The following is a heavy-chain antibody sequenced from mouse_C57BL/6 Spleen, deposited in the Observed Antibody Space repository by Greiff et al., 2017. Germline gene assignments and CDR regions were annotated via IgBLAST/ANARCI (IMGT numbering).Heavy chain of an antibody. CDR2: INPYNGDT. J-gene: IGHJ4*01. Sequence: VQLQQSGPELVKPGDSVKISCKASGYSFTGYFMNWVMQSHGKSLEWIGRINPYNGDTFYNQKFKGKATLTVDTSSSTAHMQLRSLTSEDSAVYEGARRSTARAGNYAMDYWGQGTSVTVSS. V-gene: IGHV1-20*01. D-gene: IGHD4-1*01. CDR3: ARRSTARAGNYAMDY. CDR1: GYSFTGYF.